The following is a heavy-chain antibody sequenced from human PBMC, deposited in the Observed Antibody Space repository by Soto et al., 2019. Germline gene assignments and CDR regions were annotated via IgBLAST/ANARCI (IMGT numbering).Heavy chain of an antibody. CDR2: IIPIPGTA. Sequence: QVQLVQSGAEVKKPGSSVKVSCKASGGTFGSYAISWVRQAPGQGLEWMGGIIPIPGTANYAQKFQGRVTIAADESTSTAYMELSSLLSEDTAVYYCARSQGSSTSLEIYYYYYYGMDVWGQGTTVTFSS. J-gene: IGHJ6*02. V-gene: IGHV1-69*01. D-gene: IGHD2-2*01. CDR1: GGTFGSYA. CDR3: ARSQGSSTSLEIYYYYYYGMDV.